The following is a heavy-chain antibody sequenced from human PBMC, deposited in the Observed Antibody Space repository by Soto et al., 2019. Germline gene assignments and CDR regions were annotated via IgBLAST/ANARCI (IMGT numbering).Heavy chain of an antibody. D-gene: IGHD3-10*01. CDR3: ARDGFGRYDGSGSEAFDI. Sequence: EVQLVESGGGLIQPGGSLRLSCAASGLTVSDKYMNWVRQAPGKGLEWDSVIYTSGTTYYADSVKGRFTISRDNFKNPLYLHMNSLRAEDTAMYYCARDGFGRYDGSGSEAFDIWGQGTMVTVSS. CDR1: GLTVSDKY. V-gene: IGHV3-53*01. J-gene: IGHJ3*02. CDR2: IYTSGTT.